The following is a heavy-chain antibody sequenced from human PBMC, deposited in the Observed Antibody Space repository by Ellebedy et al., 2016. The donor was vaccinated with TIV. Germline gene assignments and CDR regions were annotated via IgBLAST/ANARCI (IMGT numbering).Heavy chain of an antibody. CDR1: GFTFSSFW. J-gene: IGHJ4*02. CDR3: ARRYFDY. Sequence: GESLKISXAASGFTFSSFWMSWVRQAPGKGLEWVANIKQDGSEKYYVDSVKGRLTISRDNAKNSLYLQMNSLRAEDTAVYYCARRYFDYWGQGTLVTVSS. CDR2: IKQDGSEK. V-gene: IGHV3-7*03.